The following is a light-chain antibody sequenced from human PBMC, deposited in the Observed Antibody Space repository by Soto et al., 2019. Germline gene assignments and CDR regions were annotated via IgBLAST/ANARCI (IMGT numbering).Light chain of an antibody. CDR3: GSYRNSTYV. J-gene: IGLJ1*01. CDR2: DVN. V-gene: IGLV2-14*01. CDR1: SSDVGGYNY. Sequence: QSVLTQPASVSGSPGHSITISCKGTSSDVGGYNYVSWYRHHPGKAPKLLIYDVNYRASGVSNRFSGSKFGNTASLTISGLQAEDEADYYCGSYRNSTYVFGTGTKVTVL.